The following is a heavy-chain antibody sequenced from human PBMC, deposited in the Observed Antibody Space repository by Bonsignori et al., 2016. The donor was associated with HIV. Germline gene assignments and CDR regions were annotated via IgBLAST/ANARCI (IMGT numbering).Heavy chain of an antibody. CDR3: ARRVYSSGWYGVRLVSYYYMDV. J-gene: IGHJ6*03. CDR1: GYSISSGYY. Sequence: SETLSLTCAVSGYSISSGYYWGWIRQPPGKGLEWIGSIYHSGSTYYNPSLKSRVTISVDTSKNQFSLKLSSVTAADTAVYYCARRVYSSGWYGVRLVSYYYMDVWGKGTTVTVSS. V-gene: IGHV4-38-2*01. D-gene: IGHD6-19*01. CDR2: IYHSGST.